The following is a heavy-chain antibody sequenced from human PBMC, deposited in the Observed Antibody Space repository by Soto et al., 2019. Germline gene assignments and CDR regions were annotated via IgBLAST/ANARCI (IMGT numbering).Heavy chain of an antibody. CDR1: GYDFSTYW. V-gene: IGHV5-51*01. J-gene: IGHJ4*02. CDR2: IYPRDSDT. D-gene: IGHD7-27*01. CDR3: ARGVNWGSTYFDY. Sequence: PGESLKISCKVSGYDFSTYWIAGVRQKPGQGLEWMGIIYPRDSDTRYSPSFQGQATISADESISTAYLQWNSLKASDTAIYYCARGVNWGSTYFDYWGPGTLVTVSS.